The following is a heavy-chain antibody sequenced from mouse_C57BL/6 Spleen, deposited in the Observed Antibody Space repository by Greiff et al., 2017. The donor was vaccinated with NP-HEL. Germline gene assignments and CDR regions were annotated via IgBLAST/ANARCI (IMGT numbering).Heavy chain of an antibody. Sequence: EVKLMESGGDLVKPGGSLKLSCAASGFTFSSYGMSWVRQTPDKRLEWVATISSGGSYTYYPDSVKGRFTISRDNAKNTLYLQMSSLKSEDTAMYYCARQKYYSNYEDYFDYWGQGTTLTVSS. D-gene: IGHD2-5*01. CDR2: ISSGGSYT. V-gene: IGHV5-6*01. CDR3: ARQKYYSNYEDYFDY. J-gene: IGHJ2*01. CDR1: GFTFSSYG.